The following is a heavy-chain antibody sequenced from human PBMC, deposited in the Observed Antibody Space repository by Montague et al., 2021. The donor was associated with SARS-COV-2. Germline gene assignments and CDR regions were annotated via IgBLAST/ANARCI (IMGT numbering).Heavy chain of an antibody. V-gene: IGHV4-59*11. D-gene: IGHD3-16*01. Sequence: SETLSLTCTVSGASINGHHWSWIRQPPGKGLEWIGYMKSSGSTNYEPSLKSRVTISVDTSKKQVSLKMISMAAADTAVYYCARDLGDRDGGFDYWGQGTLVTVPS. CDR3: ARDLGDRDGGFDY. CDR2: MKSSGST. J-gene: IGHJ4*02. CDR1: GASINGHH.